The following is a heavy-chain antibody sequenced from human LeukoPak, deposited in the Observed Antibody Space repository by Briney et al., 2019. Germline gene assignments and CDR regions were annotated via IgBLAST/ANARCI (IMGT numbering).Heavy chain of an antibody. J-gene: IGHJ4*02. CDR1: GGSISSSNSY. CDR3: AGQWDYSDSSGRALNYFDY. Sequence: SETLSLTCTVSGGSISSSNSYWGWNRPPPGKGLEWIGSIYYSGATYYNPSLNSRVTISVDTSNIQFSLKLSSVTAADTAVYYCAGQWDYSDSSGRALNYFDYWGQGTLVTVSS. D-gene: IGHD3-22*01. CDR2: IYYSGAT. V-gene: IGHV4-39*01.